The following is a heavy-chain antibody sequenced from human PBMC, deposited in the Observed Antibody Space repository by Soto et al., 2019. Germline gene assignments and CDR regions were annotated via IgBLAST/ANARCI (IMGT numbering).Heavy chain of an antibody. CDR3: ARQSITIFGVVYWFDP. V-gene: IGHV4-30-4*01. D-gene: IGHD3-3*01. CDR1: GGSISSGDYY. CDR2: IYYSGST. Sequence: PSETLSLTCTVSGGSISSGDYYWSWIRQPPGKGLEWIGYIYYSGSTYYNPSLKSRVTISVDTSKNQFSLKLSSVTAADTAVYYCARQSITIFGVVYWFDPWGQGTLVTVSS. J-gene: IGHJ5*02.